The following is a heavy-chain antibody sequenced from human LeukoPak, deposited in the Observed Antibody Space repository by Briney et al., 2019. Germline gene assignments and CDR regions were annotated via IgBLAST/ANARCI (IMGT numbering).Heavy chain of an antibody. J-gene: IGHJ4*02. V-gene: IGHV4-59*01. Sequence: SETLSLTCTISGGSISDYYWAWIRQPPGKGLEWIGYVYHVGSTNYNPSLKSRVTISVDTSKNQFSLKLSSVTAADTAVYYCARDGYCSGGSCYSSSGFDYWGQGTLVTVSS. CDR2: VYHVGST. CDR1: GGSISDYY. CDR3: ARDGYCSGGSCYSSSGFDY. D-gene: IGHD2-15*01.